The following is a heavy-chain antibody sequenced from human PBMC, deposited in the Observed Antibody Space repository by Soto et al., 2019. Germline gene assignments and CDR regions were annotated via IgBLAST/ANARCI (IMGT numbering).Heavy chain of an antibody. J-gene: IGHJ6*03. CDR3: ARDRLAARPHPYYYYMDV. CDR2: ISSSSSTI. CDR1: GFTFSSYS. V-gene: IGHV3-48*01. Sequence: GGSLRLSCAASGFTFSSYSMNWVRQAPGKGLEWVSYISSSSSTIYYADSVKGRFTISRDNAKNSLYLQMNSLRADDTAVYYCARDRLAARPHPYYYYMDVWGKGTTVTVSS. D-gene: IGHD6-6*01.